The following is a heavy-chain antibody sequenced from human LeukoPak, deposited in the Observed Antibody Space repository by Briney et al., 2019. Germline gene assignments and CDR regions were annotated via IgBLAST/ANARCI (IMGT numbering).Heavy chain of an antibody. CDR1: GYIFTSYW. J-gene: IGHJ5*02. CDR3: ARSATNWFDP. D-gene: IGHD2-15*01. Sequence: GESLKISCQGSGYIFTSYWIGWVRQMPGKGLEWMGIIYPGDSTTRYSPSFQGQATFSADKSISAAYLQWSSLKASDTAIYYCARSATNWFDPWGQGTLVTVSS. V-gene: IGHV5-51*01. CDR2: IYPGDSTT.